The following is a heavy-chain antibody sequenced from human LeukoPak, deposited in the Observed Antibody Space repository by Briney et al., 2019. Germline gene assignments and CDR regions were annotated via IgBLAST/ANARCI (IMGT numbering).Heavy chain of an antibody. CDR3: AKDATDYGDYGPSY. J-gene: IGHJ4*02. Sequence: SVKVSCKASGGTFSSYAISWVRQAPGQGLEWMGRIIPILGIANYAQKFQGRVTITADKSTSTAYMELSSLRSEDTAVYYCAKDATDYGDYGPSYWGQGTLVTVSS. CDR2: IIPILGIA. CDR1: GGTFSSYA. D-gene: IGHD4-17*01. V-gene: IGHV1-69*04.